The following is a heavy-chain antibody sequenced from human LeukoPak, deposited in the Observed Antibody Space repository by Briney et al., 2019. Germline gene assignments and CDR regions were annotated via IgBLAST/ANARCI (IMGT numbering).Heavy chain of an antibody. Sequence: SQTLSLTCAIYGDSFSNNSAAWNWIRQSPSRGLEWLGRTYYRSKWSNNYAISVKRRISITPDTSKNQFSLQLKFVTPEDTAVYYCARREGKYWPFDYWGQGTLVTVSS. V-gene: IGHV6-1*01. CDR2: TYYRSKWSN. D-gene: IGHD2/OR15-2a*01. J-gene: IGHJ4*02. CDR3: ARREGKYWPFDY. CDR1: GDSFSNNSAA.